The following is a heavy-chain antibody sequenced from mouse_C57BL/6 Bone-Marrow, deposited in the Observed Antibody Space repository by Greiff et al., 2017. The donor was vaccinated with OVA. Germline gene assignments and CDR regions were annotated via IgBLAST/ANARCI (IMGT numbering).Heavy chain of an antibody. D-gene: IGHD1-1*01. Sequence: VQLQQSGAELARPGASVKLSCKASGYTFTSYGISWVKQRTGQGLEWIGEIYPRSGNTYYNEKFKGQATLTADNSSSTAYMELRSLTSEDSAVYFCARRGGSSYGGAYWGQGTLVTGAA. CDR2: IYPRSGNT. J-gene: IGHJ3*01. CDR1: GYTFTSYG. V-gene: IGHV1-81*01. CDR3: ARRGGSSYGGAY.